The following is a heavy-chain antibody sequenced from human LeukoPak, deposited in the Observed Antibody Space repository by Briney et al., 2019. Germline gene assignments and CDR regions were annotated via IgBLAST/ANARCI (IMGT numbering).Heavy chain of an antibody. D-gene: IGHD2-2*02. J-gene: IGHJ2*01. Sequence: SQTLSLTCTVSGGSISSGDYSWSWLRQHPGKGLEWIGYIYYSGSTYYNPSLKSRVTISVDTSKNQFSLKLSPVTAADTAVYYCASYVNCSRTSCYSWYFDLWGRGTQVTVSS. CDR3: ASYVNCSRTSCYSWYFDL. CDR1: GGSISSGDYS. V-gene: IGHV4-31*03. CDR2: IYYSGST.